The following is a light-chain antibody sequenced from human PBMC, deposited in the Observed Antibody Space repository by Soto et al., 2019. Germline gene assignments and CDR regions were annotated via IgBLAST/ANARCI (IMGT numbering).Light chain of an antibody. V-gene: IGKV3D-15*01. J-gene: IGKJ4*01. CDR1: QSVSNN. CDR2: DTS. Sequence: IVLTHSPGTVSLSPRERVNLYCQDSQSVSNNYLAWYQQKPGQAPRLVIYDTSTRATGVPTRVSGSGSGTEFTLTSSSLQSEDFAVYYCQQYKSWPLTFGEGTKVDIK. CDR3: QQYKSWPLT.